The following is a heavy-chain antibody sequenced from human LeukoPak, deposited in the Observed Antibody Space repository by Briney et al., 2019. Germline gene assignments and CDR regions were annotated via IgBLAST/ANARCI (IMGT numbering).Heavy chain of an antibody. V-gene: IGHV1-8*01. D-gene: IGHD1-26*01. CDR3: ARDEARGSSTHDY. CDR1: GYTFTSYD. CDR2: MNPNSGNT. Sequence: ASVKVSCKASGYTFTSYDINWVRQATGQGLEWMGWMNPNSGNTGYAQKLQGRVTMTTDTSTSTAYMELRSLRSDDTAVYYCARDEARGSSTHDYWGQGTLVTVSP. J-gene: IGHJ4*02.